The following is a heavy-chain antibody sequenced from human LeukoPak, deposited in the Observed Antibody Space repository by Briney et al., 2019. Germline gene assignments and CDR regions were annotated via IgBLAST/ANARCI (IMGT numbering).Heavy chain of an antibody. D-gene: IGHD4/OR15-4a*01. Sequence: GGSLRLSCAASGLTFSSYWMSWDRQAPGKGLEWVANIKQDGSEKYYVDSVKGRFTISRDNAKNSLYLQMNSLRAEDTAVYYCARPNDYYGMDVWGLGTTVTVSS. CDR3: ARPNDYYGMDV. J-gene: IGHJ6*02. V-gene: IGHV3-7*05. CDR2: IKQDGSEK. CDR1: GLTFSSYW.